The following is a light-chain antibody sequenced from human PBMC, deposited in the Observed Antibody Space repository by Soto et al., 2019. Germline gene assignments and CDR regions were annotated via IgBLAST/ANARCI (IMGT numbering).Light chain of an antibody. J-gene: IGKJ1*01. CDR1: QGIGTY. CDR2: ASS. V-gene: IGKV1-9*01. CDR3: QQVDSYTRT. Sequence: TQYPATLSASVGDRVTVTCRASQGIGTYLVWCQQKSGKAPTVLIYASSTLQTGVPSRFSGSGSGTDFSLTISSLHPEDVETYYCQQVDSYTRTFGHGTQVDIK.